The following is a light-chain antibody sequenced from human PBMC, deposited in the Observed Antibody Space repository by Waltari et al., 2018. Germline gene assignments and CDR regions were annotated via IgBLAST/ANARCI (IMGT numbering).Light chain of an antibody. Sequence: DIQMTQSPSTLSASVGDRVTITCRASQSISGWLAWYQQKPGKGPKLLIYQASSLESGVPSRFSGSGSGTEFTLTISSLQLDDFATYYCHQYYNYSWAFGQGTKVEIK. V-gene: IGKV1-5*03. J-gene: IGKJ1*01. CDR1: QSISGW. CDR3: HQYYNYSWA. CDR2: QAS.